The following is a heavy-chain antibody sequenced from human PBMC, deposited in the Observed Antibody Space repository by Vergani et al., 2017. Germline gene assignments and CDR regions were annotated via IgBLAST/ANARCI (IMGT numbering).Heavy chain of an antibody. V-gene: IGHV3-53*04. J-gene: IGHJ4*02. Sequence: EVQLVESGGGLVQPGGSLRLSCAASGFTVSSNYMSWVRQAPGKGLEWVSVIYSGGSTYYADSVKGRFTISRHNSKNTLYLQMNSLSAEDTAVYCCASSNCGGDCSVFGYWGQGTLVTVSS. CDR3: ASSNCGGDCSVFGY. CDR1: GFTVSSNY. D-gene: IGHD2-21*01. CDR2: IYSGGST.